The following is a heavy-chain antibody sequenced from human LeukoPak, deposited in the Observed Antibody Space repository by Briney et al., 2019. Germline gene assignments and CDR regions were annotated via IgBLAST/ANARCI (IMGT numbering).Heavy chain of an antibody. Sequence: GGSLRLSCAASGFSVTNNYMSWFRQAPGKGLEWVSYVSSSGSTIYYADSLKGRFTISRDNAKNSLYLQMNSLRAEDTAVYYCARDRYYDDSSGLDYWGQGTLVTVSS. CDR3: ARDRYYDDSSGLDY. V-gene: IGHV3-11*04. CDR1: GFSVTNNY. D-gene: IGHD3-22*01. CDR2: VSSSGSTI. J-gene: IGHJ4*02.